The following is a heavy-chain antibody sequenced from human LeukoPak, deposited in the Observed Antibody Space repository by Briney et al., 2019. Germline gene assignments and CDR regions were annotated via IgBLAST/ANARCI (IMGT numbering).Heavy chain of an antibody. CDR2: ISWNSGSI. J-gene: IGHJ4*02. Sequence: GGSLRLSCAASGFTFSSYAMSWVRQAPGKGLEWVSGISWNSGSIGYADSVKGRFTSSRDNAKNSLYLQMNSLRAEDTGLYYCAKSIEGSGSYYDSYFDYWGQGTLVTVSS. CDR3: AKSIEGSGSYYDSYFDY. CDR1: GFTFSSYA. V-gene: IGHV3-9*01. D-gene: IGHD3-10*01.